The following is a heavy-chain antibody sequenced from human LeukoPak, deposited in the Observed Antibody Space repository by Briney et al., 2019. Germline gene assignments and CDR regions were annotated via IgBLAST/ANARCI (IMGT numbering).Heavy chain of an antibody. D-gene: IGHD2-2*01. CDR3: ARGKYCSSTSCYVKPYYFDY. V-gene: IGHV1-69*13. Sequence: GASVKVSCKASGGTFSSYAISWVRQAPGQGLEWMGGIIPIFGTANYAQKFQGRVTITADESTSTAYMELSSLRSEDTAVYYCARGKYCSSTSCYVKPYYFDYWGQGTLVTVSS. CDR2: IIPIFGTA. J-gene: IGHJ4*02. CDR1: GGTFSSYA.